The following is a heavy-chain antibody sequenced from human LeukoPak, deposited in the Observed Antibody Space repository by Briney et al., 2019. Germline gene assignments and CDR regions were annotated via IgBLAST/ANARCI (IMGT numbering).Heavy chain of an antibody. CDR3: ARHRATVPVY. V-gene: IGHV4-39*01. CDR2: IYYSGST. J-gene: IGHJ4*02. CDR1: GGSISSSSYY. D-gene: IGHD4-17*01. Sequence: SETLSLTCTVSGGSISSSSYYWGWIRQPPGKGREWLGSIYYSGSTYYNPSLKSRVTMTVDTSKNQFSLKLSSVTAADTAVYYCARHRATVPVYWGQGTLVTVSS.